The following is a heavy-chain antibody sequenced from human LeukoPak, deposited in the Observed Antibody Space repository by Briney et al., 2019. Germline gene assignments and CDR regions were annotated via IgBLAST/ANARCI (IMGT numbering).Heavy chain of an antibody. J-gene: IGHJ4*02. CDR3: ARVSYYYDSSGYWYYFDY. V-gene: IGHV4-4*02. D-gene: IGHD3-22*01. CDR1: GGSISSSNW. Sequence: PSETLSLTWAVSGGSISSSNWWSWVRQSPGKGLEWIGEIYHSGSTNYNPSLKSRVTISVDKSKNQFSLKLSSVTAADTAVYYCARVSYYYDSSGYWYYFDYWGQGTLVTVSS. CDR2: IYHSGST.